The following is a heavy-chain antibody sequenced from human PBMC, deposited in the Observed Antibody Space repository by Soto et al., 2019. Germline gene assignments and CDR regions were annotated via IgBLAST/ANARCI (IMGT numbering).Heavy chain of an antibody. D-gene: IGHD6-19*01. V-gene: IGHV1-69*12. Sequence: QVQLVQSGAEVKKPGSSVKVSCKASRGTFSSYAISWVRQAPGQGLEWMGGIIPIFGTANYAQKFQGRVTITADESTSTAYMELSSLRSEDTAVYYCARCPGIAVAGTKGGRFDPWGQGTLVTVSS. CDR1: RGTFSSYA. J-gene: IGHJ5*02. CDR3: ARCPGIAVAGTKGGRFDP. CDR2: IIPIFGTA.